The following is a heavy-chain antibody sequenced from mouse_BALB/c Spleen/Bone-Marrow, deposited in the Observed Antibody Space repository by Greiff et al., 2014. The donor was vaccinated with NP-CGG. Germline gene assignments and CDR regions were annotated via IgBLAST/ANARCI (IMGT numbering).Heavy chain of an antibody. CDR2: IWAGGST. Sequence: VMLVESGPGLVAPSQSLSITCTVSGFSLTSYGVHWVRQPPGKGLEWLGVIWAGGSTNYNSALMSRLSISKDNPKSQVFLKMNSLQTDDTAMYYCASMITTAWFATGAKGLWSLSLQ. CDR3: ASMITTAWFAT. V-gene: IGHV2-9*02. J-gene: IGHJ3*01. D-gene: IGHD2-4*01. CDR1: GFSLTSYG.